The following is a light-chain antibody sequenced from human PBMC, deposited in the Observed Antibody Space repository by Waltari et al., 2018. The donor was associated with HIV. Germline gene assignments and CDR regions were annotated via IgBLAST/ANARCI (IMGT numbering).Light chain of an antibody. CDR3: QVWDSTTDHVL. CDR2: YDS. J-gene: IGLJ2*01. Sequence: LTQPPSVSVAPGETAIITCGALNIDRRSVHWYQQKEGQAPIVVMSYDSDRPAGIAERFSCFNSAHTATLTISRVGAGDEADYYCQVWDSTTDHVLFGGGTRLTVL. V-gene: IGLV3-21*04. CDR1: NIDRRS.